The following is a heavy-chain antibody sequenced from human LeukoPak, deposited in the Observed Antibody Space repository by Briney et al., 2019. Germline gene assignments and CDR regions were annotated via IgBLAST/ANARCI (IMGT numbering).Heavy chain of an antibody. CDR2: INPNSGDT. Sequence: ASVKVSCKASGYTFTGYYMHWVRQAPRQGLEWMGWINPNSGDTNYAQKFRGRVTMTRDTSISTAYMELIRLTSEDTAVYYCAREGSAYAPWGQGTLVTVPS. D-gene: IGHD3-3*01. V-gene: IGHV1-2*02. CDR1: GYTFTGYY. CDR3: AREGSAYAP. J-gene: IGHJ5*02.